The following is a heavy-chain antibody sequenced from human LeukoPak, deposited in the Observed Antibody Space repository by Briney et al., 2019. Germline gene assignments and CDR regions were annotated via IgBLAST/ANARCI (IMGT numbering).Heavy chain of an antibody. CDR3: ARAPGSAYYPYYYMDV. D-gene: IGHD6-19*01. CDR1: GYSISSGYY. Sequence: SETLSLTCAVSGYSISSGYYWGWIRQPPGNGLEWIGSIYHSGSTYYNPSLKSRVTMSVDTSKNQFSLNLNSVTAADTAEYYCARAPGSAYYPYYYMDVWGKGTTVTVSS. V-gene: IGHV4-38-2*01. J-gene: IGHJ6*03. CDR2: IYHSGST.